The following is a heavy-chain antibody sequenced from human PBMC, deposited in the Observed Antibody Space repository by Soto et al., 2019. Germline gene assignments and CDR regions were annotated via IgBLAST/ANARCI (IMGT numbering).Heavy chain of an antibody. D-gene: IGHD3-9*01. CDR1: GYTFTSYA. Sequence: ASVKVSCKASGYTFTSYAMHWVRQAPGQRLEWMGWINAGNGNTKYSQKFQGRLTITRDTSESTAYMERSSLRSEGTTMYYCTRASYYILTGYNRSYYYHGMDVWGQGTTVTVSS. CDR2: INAGNGNT. V-gene: IGHV1-3*01. CDR3: TRASYYILTGYNRSYYYHGMDV. J-gene: IGHJ6*02.